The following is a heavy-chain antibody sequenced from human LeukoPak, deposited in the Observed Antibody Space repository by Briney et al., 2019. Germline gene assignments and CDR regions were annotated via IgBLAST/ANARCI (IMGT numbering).Heavy chain of an antibody. CDR2: INYSGST. V-gene: IGHV4-59*12. CDR3: ARTAHYDSSVDY. Sequence: SETLSLTCTVSGGSINFYYWTWIRQPPGKGLEWIGYINYSGSTNCNPSLKSRVTISVDTSKNQFSLKLSSVTAADTAVYYCARTAHYDSSVDYWGQGTLVTVSS. CDR1: GGSINFYY. D-gene: IGHD3-22*01. J-gene: IGHJ4*02.